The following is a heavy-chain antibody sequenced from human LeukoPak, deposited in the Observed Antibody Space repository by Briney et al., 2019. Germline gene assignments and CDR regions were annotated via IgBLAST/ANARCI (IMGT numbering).Heavy chain of an antibody. Sequence: GGSLRLSCAASRFTFSDYYMSWIRQAPGKGLEWVSYISSSGSTIYYADSVKGRFTISRDNAKNSLYLQMNSLRAEDTAVYYCARDLPYYYDSSGPGSFENWGQGTLVTVSS. J-gene: IGHJ4*02. D-gene: IGHD3-22*01. CDR3: ARDLPYYYDSSGPGSFEN. V-gene: IGHV3-11*04. CDR1: RFTFSDYY. CDR2: ISSSGSTI.